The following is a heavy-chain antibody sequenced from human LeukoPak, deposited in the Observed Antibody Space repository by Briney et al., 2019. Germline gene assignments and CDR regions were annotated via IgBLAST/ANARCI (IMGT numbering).Heavy chain of an antibody. Sequence: PGGSLRLSCAASGFTFSSHGMNWVRQAPGKGLEWVAFIRYDGSNKYYADSVKGRFTISRDNSKNSLYLQMNSLRAEDTALYYCAKSAAAYYYYMDVWGKGTTVTVSS. J-gene: IGHJ6*03. CDR2: IRYDGSNK. CDR1: GFTFSSHG. D-gene: IGHD2-2*01. V-gene: IGHV3-30*02. CDR3: AKSAAAYYYYMDV.